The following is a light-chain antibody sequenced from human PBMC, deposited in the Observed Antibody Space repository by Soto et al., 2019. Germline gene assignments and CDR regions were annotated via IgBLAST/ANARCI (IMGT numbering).Light chain of an antibody. CDR1: QSVSSSY. V-gene: IGKV3-20*01. CDR3: QQYGSSPGT. J-gene: IGKJ1*01. Sequence: EIVLTQSPGTLSLSPGERATLSCRASQSVSSSYLAWYQQKPGQAPRLLIYGASSRATGIPDRFSGSGSGTDFTLTSSRLEPEYFAVYYCQQYGSSPGTFGQGTKVEIK. CDR2: GAS.